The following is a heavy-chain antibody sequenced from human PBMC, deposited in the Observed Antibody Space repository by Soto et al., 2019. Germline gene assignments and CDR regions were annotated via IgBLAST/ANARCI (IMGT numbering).Heavy chain of an antibody. CDR2: IYGDGDE. CDR1: GFSLISSGVG. Sequence: QLTLKESGPTLVKPTQTLTLTCTFSGFSLISSGVGVGWIRQPPGKTLEWLALIYGDGDERYSPSLKSRLTITRDTSRNQVVLRMTNMDPVDTATYYCAHRSTTDWFFDLWGRGTLVTVSS. D-gene: IGHD4-17*01. CDR3: AHRSTTDWFFDL. J-gene: IGHJ2*01. V-gene: IGHV2-5*02.